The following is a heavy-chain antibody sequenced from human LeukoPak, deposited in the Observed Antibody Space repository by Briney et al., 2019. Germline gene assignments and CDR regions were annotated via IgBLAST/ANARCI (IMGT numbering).Heavy chain of an antibody. V-gene: IGHV1-8*02. J-gene: IGHJ4*02. Sequence: ASVKVSCKASGGTFSSYTISWVRQATGQGLEWMGWMNPNSGNTGYAQEFQGRVTMTRNTSISTAYMELSSLRSEDTAVYYCARGASMDYWGQGTLVTVSS. CDR1: GGTFSSYT. CDR3: ARGASMDY. CDR2: MNPNSGNT.